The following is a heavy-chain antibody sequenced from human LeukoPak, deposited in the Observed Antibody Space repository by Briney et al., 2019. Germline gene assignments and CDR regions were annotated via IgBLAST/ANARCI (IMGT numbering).Heavy chain of an antibody. D-gene: IGHD4-17*01. CDR1: GGSFSGYY. J-gene: IGHJ4*02. Sequence: SETLSLTCVVYGGSFSGYYWSWIRQPPGKGLEWIGEINHSRSTNYNPSLKSRVTISVDTSKNQFSLKLYSVTAADTAVYYCARDGFYGDYFGIFDYWGQGTLVTVSS. V-gene: IGHV4-34*01. CDR3: ARDGFYGDYFGIFDY. CDR2: INHSRST.